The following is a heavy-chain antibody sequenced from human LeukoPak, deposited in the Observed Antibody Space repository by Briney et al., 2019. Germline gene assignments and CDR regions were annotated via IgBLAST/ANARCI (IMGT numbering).Heavy chain of an antibody. Sequence: GEALKISRKGSGDSLTNYWIDWVRQIPGKGLEWVGSIYSRDSDTRYSPSFQGQVTISADKSISTAYLQWSSLKASDTAMYYCARTQSVTTEPFDCWGQGTLVTVSS. CDR2: IYSRDSDT. J-gene: IGHJ4*02. V-gene: IGHV5-51*01. CDR1: GDSLTNYW. CDR3: ARTQSVTTEPFDC. D-gene: IGHD4-17*01.